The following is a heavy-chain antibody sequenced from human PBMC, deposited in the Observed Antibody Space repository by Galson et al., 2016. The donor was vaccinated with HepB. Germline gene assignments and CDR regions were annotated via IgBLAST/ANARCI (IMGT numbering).Heavy chain of an antibody. CDR3: AKTFASSGIYFVAADP. J-gene: IGHJ5*02. CDR2: LSYSATS. V-gene: IGHV4-39*01. D-gene: IGHD1-26*01. CDR1: GASVSSDSCY. Sequence: SETLSLTCTVSGASVSSDSCYWGWIRQPPGKRLEWLASLSYSATSDYNPSLRSRVTLSADTSKNQFSLRLSSVTAADTAMCYCAKTFASSGIYFVAADPWGQGTLVTVSS.